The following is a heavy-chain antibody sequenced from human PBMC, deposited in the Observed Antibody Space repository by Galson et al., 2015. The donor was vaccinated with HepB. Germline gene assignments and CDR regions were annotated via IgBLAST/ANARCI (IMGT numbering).Heavy chain of an antibody. V-gene: IGHV1-8*01. CDR1: GYTFTSYD. CDR2: MNPNSGNT. Sequence: SVKVSCKASGYTFTSYDINWVRQATGQGLEWMGWMNPNSGNTGYAQKFQGRVTMTRNTSISTAYMELSSLRSEDTAVYYCARDHREPGYSGSYVDYWGQGTLVTVSS. J-gene: IGHJ4*02. CDR3: ARDHREPGYSGSYVDY. D-gene: IGHD1-26*01.